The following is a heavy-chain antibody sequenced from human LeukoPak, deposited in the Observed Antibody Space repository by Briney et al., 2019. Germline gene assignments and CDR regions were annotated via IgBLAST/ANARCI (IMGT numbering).Heavy chain of an antibody. Sequence: GASVKVSFKASGYTFTSYFMHWVRQAPGQGLEWMGIINPSGGSTTYAQKFQGRVTMTRDTSTSTVYMELSSLRSEDTAVYYCAREGGIIVGTTVADYWGQGTLVTVSS. CDR1: GYTFTSYF. D-gene: IGHD1-26*01. CDR3: AREGGIIVGTTVADY. J-gene: IGHJ4*02. CDR2: INPSGGST. V-gene: IGHV1-46*01.